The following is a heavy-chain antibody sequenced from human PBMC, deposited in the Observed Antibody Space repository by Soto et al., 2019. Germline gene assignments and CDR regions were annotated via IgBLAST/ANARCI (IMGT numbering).Heavy chain of an antibody. J-gene: IGHJ5*02. CDR3: ARDHSGSYLNWFDP. CDR2: IYYSGST. CDR1: GGSISSYY. Sequence: SETRSLTGTVSGGSISSYYWSWIRQPPGRGLEWIGYIYYSGSTNYNPSLKSRVTISVDTSKNQFSLKLSSVTAADTAVYYCARDHSGSYLNWFDPWGQGTLVTVSS. D-gene: IGHD1-26*01. V-gene: IGHV4-59*01.